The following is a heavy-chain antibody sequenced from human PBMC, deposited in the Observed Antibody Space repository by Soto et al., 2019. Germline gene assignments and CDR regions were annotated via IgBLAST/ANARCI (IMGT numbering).Heavy chain of an antibody. CDR3: ARVLSRGYCSGGSCYGY. J-gene: IGHJ4*02. D-gene: IGHD2-15*01. CDR2: IIPILGIA. CDR1: GGTFSSYT. Sequence: QVQLVQSGAEVKKPGSSVKVSCKASGGTFSSYTISWVRQAPGQGLEWMGRIIPILGIANYAQKFQGRVTITADKSTSTAYMELSRWRSEETAVYYCARVLSRGYCSGGSCYGYWGQGTLVTVSS. V-gene: IGHV1-69*02.